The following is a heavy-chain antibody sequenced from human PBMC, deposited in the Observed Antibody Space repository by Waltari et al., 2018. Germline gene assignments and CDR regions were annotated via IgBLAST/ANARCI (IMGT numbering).Heavy chain of an antibody. Sequence: QVQLQESGPGLVKPSETLSLTCTVSGGSISSYYWSWIRQPPGKGLEWIGYIYYSGSTNYNPSLKSRVTISVDTSKNQFSLKLSSVTAADTAVYYCARRPGGQYSSGWYYMDVWGKGTTVTVSS. CDR1: GGSISSYY. D-gene: IGHD6-19*01. CDR3: ARRPGGQYSSGWYYMDV. CDR2: IYYSGST. V-gene: IGHV4-59*01. J-gene: IGHJ6*03.